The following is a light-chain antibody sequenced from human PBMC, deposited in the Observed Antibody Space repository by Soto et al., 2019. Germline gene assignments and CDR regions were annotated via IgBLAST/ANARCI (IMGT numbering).Light chain of an antibody. V-gene: IGKV3-15*01. CDR3: QQYNNWT. CDR1: QSVSSN. Sequence: ETVLTQSPGTLSLSPGERATLSCRASQSVSSNLVWFQQKPGQAPRLLIYGASTRATGIPARFSGSGSGTEFTLTISSLQSEDFAVYYCQQYNNWTFGQGTKVDIK. J-gene: IGKJ1*01. CDR2: GAS.